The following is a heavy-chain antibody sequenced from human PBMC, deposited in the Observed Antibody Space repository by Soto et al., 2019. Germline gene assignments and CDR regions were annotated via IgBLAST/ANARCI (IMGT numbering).Heavy chain of an antibody. CDR1: GGSITGSRYY. J-gene: IGHJ4*02. D-gene: IGHD3-22*01. CDR2: IYYTGTT. Sequence: QVPLQESGAGLVQPSETLSLTCSVSGGSITGSRYYWTWIRQPPGKGLEWIGYIYYTGTTYYNPSLDSRLSISVDTSNNHFSLKLNSVTAADTAVYYCARDSSGYNTIDFWGQGTLVTVSS. V-gene: IGHV4-30-4*01. CDR3: ARDSSGYNTIDF.